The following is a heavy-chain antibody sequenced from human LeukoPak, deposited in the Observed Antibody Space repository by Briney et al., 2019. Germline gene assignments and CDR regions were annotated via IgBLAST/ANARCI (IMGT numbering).Heavy chain of an antibody. CDR1: GFTFSSYS. Sequence: GGSLRLSCAASGFTFSSYSMNWVRQAPGKGLEWVSSISSSSSYIYYADSVKGRFTISRDNAKNSLYLQMNSLRAEDTALYYCAKDKFWGESPGPLDYWGQGTLVTVSS. CDR3: AKDKFWGESPGPLDY. CDR2: ISSSSSYI. J-gene: IGHJ4*02. D-gene: IGHD3-16*01. V-gene: IGHV3-21*04.